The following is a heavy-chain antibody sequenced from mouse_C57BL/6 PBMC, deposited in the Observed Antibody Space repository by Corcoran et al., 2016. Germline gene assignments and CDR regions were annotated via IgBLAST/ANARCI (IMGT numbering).Heavy chain of an antibody. D-gene: IGHD3-2*02. CDR1: WYTFSTYG. Sequence: QIQLVQYGPEQEKTAETVMNSCKASWYTFSTYGMSWVKQAPGKGLKRMVGINTYSGVPTYADDFKGRFAFSLETTASTAYLQINNLKNEDTATYFCARRQLRLSSWGQGTLVTVS. J-gene: IGHJ3*01. V-gene: IGHV9-3*01. CDR3: ARRQLRLSS. CDR2: INTYSGVP.